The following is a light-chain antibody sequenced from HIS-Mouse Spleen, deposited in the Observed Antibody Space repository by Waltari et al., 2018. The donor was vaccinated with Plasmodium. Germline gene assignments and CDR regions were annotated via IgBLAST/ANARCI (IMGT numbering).Light chain of an antibody. CDR2: KAS. V-gene: IGKV1-5*03. CDR1: QSISSW. CDR3: QQYNSYWT. J-gene: IGKJ1*01. Sequence: DIQMTQSPSTLSASVGDRVTITCRSSQSISSWLDWYQQKPGKAPKLLIYKASSLESGVPSRFGGSGSGTEFTLTISSLQPDDFATYYCQQYNSYWTFGQGTKVEIK.